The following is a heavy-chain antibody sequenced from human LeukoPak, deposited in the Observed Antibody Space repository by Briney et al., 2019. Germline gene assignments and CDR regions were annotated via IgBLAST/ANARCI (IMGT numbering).Heavy chain of an antibody. CDR2: ISYDGGNK. CDR1: GFTFSSYA. D-gene: IGHD1-26*01. CDR3: ARVPKWELPFDY. Sequence: GRSLRLPCAASGFTFSSYAMHWVRQAPGKGLEWVAVISYDGGNKYYADSVKGRFTISRDNSKNTLYLQMNSLRAEDTAVYYCARVPKWELPFDYWGQGTLVTVSS. V-gene: IGHV3-30-3*01. J-gene: IGHJ4*02.